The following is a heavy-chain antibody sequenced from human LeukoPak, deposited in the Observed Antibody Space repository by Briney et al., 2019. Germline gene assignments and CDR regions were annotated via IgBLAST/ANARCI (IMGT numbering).Heavy chain of an antibody. CDR2: IKSKTDGGTT. J-gene: IGHJ6*03. CDR3: TTVPVDGSTIFGVVTNILNYYYYYMDV. Sequence: GGSLRLSCAASGFTFSNAWMSWVRQAPGKGLEWVGRIKSKTDGGTTDYAAPVKGRFTISRDDSKNTLYLQMNSLKTEDTAVYYCTTVPVDGSTIFGVVTNILNYYYYYMDVWGKGTTVTVSS. CDR1: GFTFSNAW. V-gene: IGHV3-15*01. D-gene: IGHD3-3*01.